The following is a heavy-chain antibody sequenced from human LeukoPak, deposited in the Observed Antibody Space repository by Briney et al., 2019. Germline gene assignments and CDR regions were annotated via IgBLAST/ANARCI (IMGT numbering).Heavy chain of an antibody. V-gene: IGHV3-48*03. CDR3: TTLVVAATTSFDY. J-gene: IGHJ4*02. CDR2: ISIRGRPI. CDR1: GFTFSSYD. D-gene: IGHD2-15*01. Sequence: GGSLRLSCAASGFTFSSYDMNWVRQAPGKGLEWISYISIRGRPIYYADSVKGRFTISRDNAKNSLYLQMNSLRAEDTAVYYCTTLVVAATTSFDYWGQGTLVTVSS.